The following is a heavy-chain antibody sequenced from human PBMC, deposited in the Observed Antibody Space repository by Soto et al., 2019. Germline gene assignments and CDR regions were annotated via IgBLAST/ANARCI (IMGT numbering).Heavy chain of an antibody. Sequence: QLQLQESGPGLVKPSETLSLTCTVSGGSISSSSYYWGWIRQPPGKGLEWIGSIYYSGSTYYNPSLKSRVTISVDTSKNQFSLKLSSVTAADTAVYYCARHIDYYGSGSYYRVELNPRYYFDYWGQGTLVTVSS. D-gene: IGHD3-10*01. CDR3: ARHIDYYGSGSYYRVELNPRYYFDY. CDR1: GGSISSSSYY. V-gene: IGHV4-39*01. J-gene: IGHJ4*02. CDR2: IYYSGST.